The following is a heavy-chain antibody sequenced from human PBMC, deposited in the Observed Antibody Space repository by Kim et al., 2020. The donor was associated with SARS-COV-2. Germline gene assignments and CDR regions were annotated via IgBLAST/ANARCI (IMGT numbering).Heavy chain of an antibody. Sequence: GGSLRLSCAASGFTFSSYSMNWVRQAPGKGLEWVSSISSSSSYIYYADSVKGRFTISRDNAKNSLYLQMNSLRAEDTAVYYCARERDYYDSSGYYSDAFDIWGQGTMVTVSS. J-gene: IGHJ3*02. CDR1: GFTFSSYS. CDR2: ISSSSSYI. D-gene: IGHD3-22*01. CDR3: ARERDYYDSSGYYSDAFDI. V-gene: IGHV3-21*01.